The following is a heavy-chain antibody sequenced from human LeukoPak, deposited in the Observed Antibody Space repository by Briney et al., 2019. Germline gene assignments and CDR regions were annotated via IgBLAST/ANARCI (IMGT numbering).Heavy chain of an antibody. J-gene: IGHJ4*02. CDR2: ISGSSTYI. D-gene: IGHD2-2*01. Sequence: PGGSLRLSCAASGFTFSSYSMNWVRQAPGKGLEWVSSISGSSTYIYNADSLKGRFTISRDNAKNSLYLQMNSLRAEDTAVYYCARTQNIVVVPAAIPDYWGQGTLVTVSS. CDR3: ARTQNIVVVPAAIPDY. CDR1: GFTFSSYS. V-gene: IGHV3-21*01.